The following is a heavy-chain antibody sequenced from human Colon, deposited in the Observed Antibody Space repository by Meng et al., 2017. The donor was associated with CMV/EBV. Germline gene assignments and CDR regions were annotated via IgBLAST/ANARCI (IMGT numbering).Heavy chain of an antibody. CDR2: ISGTGSIT. Sequence: GGSLRLSCVASGFSVSRNYISWVRQGPGKGPEWVSVISGTGSITYYTDSVKGRFIISRDSSNLYLQMNSLRAEDTAVYFCAKIGKVATSGWPPDSWGQGTLVTVSS. CDR3: AKIGKVATSGWPPDS. J-gene: IGHJ4*02. V-gene: IGHV3-23*01. CDR1: GFSVSRNY. D-gene: IGHD6-19*01.